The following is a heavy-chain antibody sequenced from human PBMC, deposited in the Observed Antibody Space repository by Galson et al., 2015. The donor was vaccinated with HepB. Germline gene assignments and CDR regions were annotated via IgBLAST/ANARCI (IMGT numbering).Heavy chain of an antibody. V-gene: IGHV3-30*18. D-gene: IGHD3-16*02. Sequence: SLRLSCAASGFTFSSYGMHWVRQAPGKGLEWVAVISYDGSTYYADSVKGRFTISRDNSKNTLYLQMNSLRVEDTAIYYCAKDLSPLYYYYGLDVWGQGTTVTVSS. CDR2: ISYDGST. J-gene: IGHJ6*02. CDR3: AKDLSPLYYYYGLDV. CDR1: GFTFSSYG.